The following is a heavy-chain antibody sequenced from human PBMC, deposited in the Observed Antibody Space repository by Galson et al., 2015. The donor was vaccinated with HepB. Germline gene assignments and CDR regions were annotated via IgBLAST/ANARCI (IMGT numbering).Heavy chain of an antibody. Sequence: SLRLPCPASGFTFSSYSMNWVRQAPGKGLEWVSYISSSSSTIYYADSVKGRFTISRDNAKNSLYLQMNSLRDEDTAVYYCARDHDFGVVWYFDYWGQGTLVTVSS. J-gene: IGHJ4*02. D-gene: IGHD3-3*01. V-gene: IGHV3-48*02. CDR3: ARDHDFGVVWYFDY. CDR2: ISSSSSTI. CDR1: GFTFSSYS.